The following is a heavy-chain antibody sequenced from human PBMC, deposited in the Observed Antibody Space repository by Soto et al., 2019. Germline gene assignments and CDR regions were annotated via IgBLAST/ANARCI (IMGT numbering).Heavy chain of an antibody. CDR2: IYYSGST. Sequence: LSLTCTVSGGSISSGDYYWSWIRQPPGKGLEWIGYIYYSGSTYYNPSLKSRVTISVDTSKNQFSLKLSSVTAADTAVYYCARVGYCSSTSCYPIDYWGQGTLVTVSS. J-gene: IGHJ4*02. CDR3: ARVGYCSSTSCYPIDY. V-gene: IGHV4-30-4*01. CDR1: GGSISSGDYY. D-gene: IGHD2-2*01.